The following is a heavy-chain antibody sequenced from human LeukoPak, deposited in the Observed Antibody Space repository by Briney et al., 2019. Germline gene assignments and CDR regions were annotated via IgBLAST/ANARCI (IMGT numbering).Heavy chain of an antibody. CDR2: ISSNGGST. V-gene: IGHV3-64*01. CDR1: GFTFSSYA. D-gene: IGHD7-27*01. Sequence: SGGSLRLSCAASGFTFSSYAMHWVRQAPGKGLEYVSAISSNGGSTYYANSVKGRFTISRDNSKNTLYLQMNSLRAEDTAVYYCARSTGDRFDPWGQGTLVTVSS. CDR3: ARSTGDRFDP. J-gene: IGHJ5*02.